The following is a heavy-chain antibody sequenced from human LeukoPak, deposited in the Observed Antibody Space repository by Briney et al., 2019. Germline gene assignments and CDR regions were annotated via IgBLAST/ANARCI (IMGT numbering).Heavy chain of an antibody. J-gene: IGHJ4*02. CDR3: ARGPSGGRYYVGDY. Sequence: GGSLRLSCAASGFTFSSNWMHWVRQAPGKGLVWVSHINSDGGSTTYADSVKGRFTSSRDNAKNTLYLQMSSLRAEDTAVYYCARGPSGGRYYVGDYWGQGTLVTVSS. CDR1: GFTFSSNW. V-gene: IGHV3-74*01. CDR2: INSDGGST. D-gene: IGHD1-26*01.